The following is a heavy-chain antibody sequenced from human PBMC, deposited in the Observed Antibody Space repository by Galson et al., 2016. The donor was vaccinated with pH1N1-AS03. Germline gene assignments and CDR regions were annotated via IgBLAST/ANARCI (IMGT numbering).Heavy chain of an antibody. CDR1: GDSISIDY. D-gene: IGHD2-2*02. V-gene: IGHV4-4*07. Sequence: SETLSLTCTVSGDSISIDYWSWIRQSAGKGLEWIGRTHTSGSSNYNPSLKGRVTMSIDRSKNEISLKVTSVTAADTAGYYCSREALYSSVDCFDLWGQGTQVTVSS. CDR2: THTSGSS. CDR3: SREALYSSVDCFDL. J-gene: IGHJ4*02.